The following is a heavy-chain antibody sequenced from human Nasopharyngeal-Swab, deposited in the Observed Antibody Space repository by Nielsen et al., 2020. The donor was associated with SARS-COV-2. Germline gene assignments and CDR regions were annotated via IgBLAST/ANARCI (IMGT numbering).Heavy chain of an antibody. CDR3: AKDRDSGDDSGEYYHYYGMDV. V-gene: IGHV3-23*01. CDR2: ISGADDST. CDR1: GFICKNYA. J-gene: IGHJ6*02. D-gene: IGHD5-12*01. Sequence: GASLKISCSASGFICKNYAMNWVRQAPGRGLEWVSAISGADDSTKYADSVKGRFTISRDNSKNTLDLQMNRLRAEDTAMYYCAKDRDSGDDSGEYYHYYGMDVRGQGTSVTVS.